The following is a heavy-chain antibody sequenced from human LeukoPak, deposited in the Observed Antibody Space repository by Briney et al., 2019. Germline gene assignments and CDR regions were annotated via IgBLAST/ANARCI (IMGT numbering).Heavy chain of an antibody. CDR1: GDSIRRSDFY. Sequence: SETLSLTCTVSGDSIRRSDFYWGWIRQPPGKEMQWIGSIHYTGSTYTNPSLNSRVTISVDTSKNQFSLKLSSVTTADTAVYYCARGRSSWFLFDYWGQGTLVTVSS. V-gene: IGHV4-39*07. D-gene: IGHD6-13*01. J-gene: IGHJ4*02. CDR3: ARGRSSWFLFDY. CDR2: IHYTGST.